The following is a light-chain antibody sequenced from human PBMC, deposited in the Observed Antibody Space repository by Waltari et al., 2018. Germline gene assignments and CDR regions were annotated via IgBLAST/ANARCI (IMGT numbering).Light chain of an antibody. CDR3: SSYAGSFTWV. CDR1: SSDVGGYNY. V-gene: IGLV2-11*01. J-gene: IGLJ2*01. Sequence: QSALTQPRSVSGSPGQSVTLSCTGTSSDVGGYNYVPWYEQHPGKAPKLMIYEVSNRPPGVPDRFSGSKSGNTASLTISGLQAEDEADYYCSSYAGSFTWVFGGGTKLTVL. CDR2: EVS.